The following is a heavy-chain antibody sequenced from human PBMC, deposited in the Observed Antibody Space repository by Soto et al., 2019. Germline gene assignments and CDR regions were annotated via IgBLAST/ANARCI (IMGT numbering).Heavy chain of an antibody. Sequence: ASVKVSCKASGFSLTGYYFHWIRAAPGQGLEWLGWINPNTGGTTYAQKFQGRVTLTWDTSINTAYMELSSLRPAETAMYYSARASYQILPHGMDVWDQGTSVTVSS. CDR3: ARASYQILPHGMDV. J-gene: IGHJ6*02. V-gene: IGHV1-2*02. CDR2: INPNTGGT. D-gene: IGHD3-10*01. CDR1: GFSLTGYY.